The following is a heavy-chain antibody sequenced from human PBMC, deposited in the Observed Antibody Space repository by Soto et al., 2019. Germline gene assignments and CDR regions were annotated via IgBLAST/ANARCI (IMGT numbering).Heavy chain of an antibody. J-gene: IGHJ6*02. CDR2: ICPGYSNI. CDR3: ARRHYCRGDCTINPDYYCGMDV. D-gene: IGHD2-21*02. V-gene: IGHV5-51*01. Sequence: EVQVVQSGAEVKEPGESLKISCKGSGYIFTDHCIVWVRQMAGKGREGVGTICPGYSNIIYSPSVQGQVTISADMSISTAYLQWSSLKASDTAIYYCARRHYCRGDCTINPDYYCGMDVWGQGTTVTVSS. CDR1: GYIFTDHC.